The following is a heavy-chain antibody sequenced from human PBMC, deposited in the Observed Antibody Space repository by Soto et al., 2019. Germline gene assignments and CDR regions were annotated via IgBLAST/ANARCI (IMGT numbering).Heavy chain of an antibody. J-gene: IGHJ6*02. CDR3: AKDRGHSSSPSIYYGMDV. Sequence: GGSLRLSCAASGFTFSSYGMHWVRQAPGKGLEWVAVISYDGSNKYYADSVKGRFTISRDNSKNTLYLQMNSLRAEDTAVYYCAKDRGHSSSPSIYYGMDVWGQGTTVTVSS. CDR2: ISYDGSNK. CDR1: GFTFSSYG. D-gene: IGHD6-13*01. V-gene: IGHV3-30*18.